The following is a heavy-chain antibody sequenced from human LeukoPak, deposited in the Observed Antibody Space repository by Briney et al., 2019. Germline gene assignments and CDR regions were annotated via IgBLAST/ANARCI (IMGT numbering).Heavy chain of an antibody. CDR1: GGSISSYY. CDR2: IYYSGST. J-gene: IGHJ4*02. V-gene: IGHV4-59*08. D-gene: IGHD3-16*01. CDR3: ARRGQSTDY. Sequence: SETLSLTCTVSGGSISSYYWSWIRQPPGKGLEWIGYIYYSGSTNYNPSLKSRVTISVDTSKNQFSLKLSSVTAADTAVYYCARRGQSTDYWGQGTLVTVSS.